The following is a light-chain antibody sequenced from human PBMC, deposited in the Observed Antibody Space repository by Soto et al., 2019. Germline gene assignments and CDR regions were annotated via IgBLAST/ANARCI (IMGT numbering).Light chain of an antibody. V-gene: IGKV3-15*01. CDR1: QSVSSN. J-gene: IGKJ1*01. CDR3: QQYNNWPPWT. CDR2: GAS. Sequence: ERVMTQSPATLSVSPGERATLSCRASQSVSSNLAWYQQRPGQAPRLLIYGASTRATDIPARFSGSGSGTEFTLTISSLQSEDSAVYYCQQYNNWPPWTFGQGTKVEIK.